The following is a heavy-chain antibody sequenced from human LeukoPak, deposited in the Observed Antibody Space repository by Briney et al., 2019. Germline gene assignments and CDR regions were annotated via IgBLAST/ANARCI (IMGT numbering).Heavy chain of an antibody. V-gene: IGHV3-15*01. D-gene: IGHD5-12*01. CDR2: IKSKTDGGTT. CDR3: TTENIVATIGDF. Sequence: GGSRRLSCAASGFTFSNAWMSWVRQAPGKGLEWVGRIKSKTDGGTTDYAAPVKGRFTISRDDSKNTLYLQMTSLKTEDTAVYYCTTENIVATIGDFWGQGTLVTVSS. CDR1: GFTFSNAW. J-gene: IGHJ4*02.